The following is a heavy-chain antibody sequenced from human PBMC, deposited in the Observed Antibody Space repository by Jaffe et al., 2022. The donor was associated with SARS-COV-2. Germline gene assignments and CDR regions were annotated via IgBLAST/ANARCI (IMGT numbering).Heavy chain of an antibody. Sequence: QVQLVQSGAEVKKPGASVKVSCKASGYTFTSYGISWVRQAPGQGLEWMGWISAYNGNTNYAQKLQGRVTMTTDTSTSTAYMELRSLRSDDTAVYYCARALNLRGHCSGGSCYFGDYWGQGTLVTVSS. J-gene: IGHJ4*02. D-gene: IGHD2-15*01. V-gene: IGHV1-18*01. CDR1: GYTFTSYG. CDR3: ARALNLRGHCSGGSCYFGDY. CDR2: ISAYNGNT.